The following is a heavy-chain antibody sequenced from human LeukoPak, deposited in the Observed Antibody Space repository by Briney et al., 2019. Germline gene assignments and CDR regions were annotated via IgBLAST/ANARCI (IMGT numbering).Heavy chain of an antibody. D-gene: IGHD7-27*01. CDR2: IYYSGTT. V-gene: IGHV4-39*07. J-gene: IGHJ4*02. CDR1: GGSISSSPYY. CDR3: ASRKLGNDY. Sequence: SETLSLTCTVSGGSISSSPYYWGWIRQPPGKGLEWIGSIYYSGTTHYNPSLESRVTISVDTSKNQFSLKLASVTAADTAVYYCASRKLGNDYWGQGILVTVTS.